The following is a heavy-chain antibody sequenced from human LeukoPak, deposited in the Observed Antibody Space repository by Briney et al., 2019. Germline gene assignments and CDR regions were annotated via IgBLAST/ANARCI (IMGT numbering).Heavy chain of an antibody. Sequence: GGSLRLSCAASGFTFSSYWMTWVRQAPGKGLEWVANIKQDGSQKYCVDSVKGRLTISRDNAKNSVYLQVNSLRVEDTAVYYCARIGYSSSSLDYWGQGTPVTVSS. D-gene: IGHD6-13*01. CDR3: ARIGYSSSSLDY. J-gene: IGHJ4*02. CDR2: IKQDGSQK. CDR1: GFTFSSYW. V-gene: IGHV3-7*01.